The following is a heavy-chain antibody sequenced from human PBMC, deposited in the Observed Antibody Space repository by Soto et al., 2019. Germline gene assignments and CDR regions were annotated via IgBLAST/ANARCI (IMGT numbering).Heavy chain of an antibody. Sequence: TGESLKISCKGSGYSFTSYWIGWVRQMPGKGLEWMGIIYPGDSDTRYSPSFQGQVTISADKSISTAYLQWSSLKASDTAMYYCARLRYSSSWNYYYYGMDVWGQGTTVTVSS. V-gene: IGHV5-51*01. J-gene: IGHJ6*02. CDR2: IYPGDSDT. D-gene: IGHD6-13*01. CDR1: GYSFTSYW. CDR3: ARLRYSSSWNYYYYGMDV.